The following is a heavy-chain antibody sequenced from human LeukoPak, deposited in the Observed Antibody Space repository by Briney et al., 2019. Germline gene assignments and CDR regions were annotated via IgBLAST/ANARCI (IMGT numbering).Heavy chain of an antibody. CDR3: ATLKASYCMDV. Sequence: GGSLRLSCAASGFTFSSYSMNWIRQAPGKGLEWVSSISSSSSYIYYADSVKGRFTISRDNAKNSLYLQMNSLRAEDTAVYYCATLKASYCMDVWGKGTTVTVSS. V-gene: IGHV3-21*01. CDR2: ISSSSSYI. J-gene: IGHJ6*03. CDR1: GFTFSSYS.